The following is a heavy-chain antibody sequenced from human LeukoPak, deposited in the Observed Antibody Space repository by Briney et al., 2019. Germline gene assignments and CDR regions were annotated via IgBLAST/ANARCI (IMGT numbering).Heavy chain of an antibody. V-gene: IGHV3-21*01. Sequence: GGSLRLSCAASGFTFSSYSMNWVRQAPGKGLEWVSSISSSSSYIYYADSVKGRFTISRDNAKNSLYLQMNSLRAEDTAVYYCARYYDFWSGYSAFDYWGQGTLVTVSS. CDR3: ARYYDFWSGYSAFDY. CDR2: ISSSSSYI. J-gene: IGHJ4*02. CDR1: GFTFSSYS. D-gene: IGHD3-3*01.